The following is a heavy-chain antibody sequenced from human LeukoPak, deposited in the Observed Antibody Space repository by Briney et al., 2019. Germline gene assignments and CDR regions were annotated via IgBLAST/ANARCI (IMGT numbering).Heavy chain of an antibody. CDR1: GYTFTGYY. Sequence: ASVKVSCKASGYTFTGYYMHWVRQAPGQGLEWMGWINPNSGGTNYAQKFQGRVTMTRDTSISTAYMELSRLRSDDTAVYYCARDQWWQLIAVAITSYFDCWGQGTLVTVSS. D-gene: IGHD6-19*01. CDR2: INPNSGGT. V-gene: IGHV1-2*02. CDR3: ARDQWWQLIAVAITSYFDC. J-gene: IGHJ4*02.